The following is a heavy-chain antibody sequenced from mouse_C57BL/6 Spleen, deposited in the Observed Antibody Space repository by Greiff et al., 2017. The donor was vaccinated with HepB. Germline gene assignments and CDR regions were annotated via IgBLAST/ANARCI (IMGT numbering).Heavy chain of an antibody. CDR1: GYTFTSYW. D-gene: IGHD2-3*01. J-gene: IGHJ2*01. CDR3: ARKGDGYYDY. CDR2: IDPSDSET. Sequence: VQLQQPGAELVRPGSSVKLSCKASGYTFTSYWMHWVKQRPIQGLEWIGNIDPSDSETHYNQKFKDKATLTVDKSSSTAYMQLSSLTSEDSAVYYCARKGDGYYDYWGQGTTLTVSS. V-gene: IGHV1-52*01.